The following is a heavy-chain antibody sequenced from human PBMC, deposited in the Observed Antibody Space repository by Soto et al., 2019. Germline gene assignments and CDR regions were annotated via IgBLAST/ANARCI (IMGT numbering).Heavy chain of an antibody. D-gene: IGHD1-26*01. CDR2: ITGSGDRT. CDR3: AKGLGSGSYAASDS. Sequence: EVQLLESGGGLVQPGGSLRLSCAASGFTFSNYALSWVHQAPGKGLEWVSAITGSGDRTYYADSVKGRFTVSRDNSKNTLSLEMNSLSAEDTALYYCAKGLGSGSYAASDSWGQGTLVTVSS. CDR1: GFTFSNYA. J-gene: IGHJ5*01. V-gene: IGHV3-23*01.